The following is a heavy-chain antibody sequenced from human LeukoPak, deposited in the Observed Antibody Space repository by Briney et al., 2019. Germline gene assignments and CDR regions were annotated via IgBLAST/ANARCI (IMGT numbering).Heavy chain of an antibody. D-gene: IGHD3-16*01. CDR3: AKHPIISAGEAPDY. CDR2: ISYDGRNK. V-gene: IGHV3-30*18. Sequence: PGGSLRLSCAASGFTFSSFGMLGVRQARGGGLEGVGVISYDGRNKYYAHSVKSRFTISRDNSKNTLYLQMNSLRAEDTAVYYCAKHPIISAGEAPDYWGQGALVTVSS. J-gene: IGHJ4*02. CDR1: GFTFSSFG.